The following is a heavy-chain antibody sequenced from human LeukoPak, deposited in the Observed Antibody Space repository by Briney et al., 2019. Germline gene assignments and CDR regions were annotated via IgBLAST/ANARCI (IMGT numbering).Heavy chain of an antibody. Sequence: ASVKVSCKASGYTFTGYYMHWVRQAPGQGLEWMGWINPNSGGTNYAQKFQGRVTMTRDTSISTAYMELSRLRSDDTAVYYCARAYGIVVVPAAITAFDIWGQGTSVTVPS. V-gene: IGHV1-2*02. CDR2: INPNSGGT. J-gene: IGHJ3*02. CDR1: GYTFTGYY. CDR3: ARAYGIVVVPAAITAFDI. D-gene: IGHD2-2*01.